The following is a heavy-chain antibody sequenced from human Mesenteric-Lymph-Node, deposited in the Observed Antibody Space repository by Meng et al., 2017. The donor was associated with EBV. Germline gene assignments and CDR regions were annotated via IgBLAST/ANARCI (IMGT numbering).Heavy chain of an antibody. CDR2: IKGDDGKT. Sequence: QVPLLQYGAGGEKKKPGASVSLSCKASGYTFISYGISWVRQAPGQGLEWLGWIKGDDGKTEYSQNIQGRVTIARDTSARTAYMELSSLKSEDTAVYYCARASELLRCFDYWGQGTLVTVSS. V-gene: IGHV1-18*01. D-gene: IGHD3-10*01. CDR1: GYTFISYG. J-gene: IGHJ4*02. CDR3: ARASELLRCFDY.